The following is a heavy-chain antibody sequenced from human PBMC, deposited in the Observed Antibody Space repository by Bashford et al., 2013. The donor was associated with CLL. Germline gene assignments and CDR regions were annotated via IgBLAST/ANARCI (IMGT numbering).Heavy chain of an antibody. V-gene: IGHV4-34*01. CDR2: IRPRGSA. Sequence: SETLSLTCAVSGYSISSGYYWGWIRQSPGKGLEWIGEIRPRGSANYSPSLKSRVTISMDTAKNQFSLKLTSVTAADTAVYYCATGGAVTTYRRYYYNMDVWGQGTTVTVSS. D-gene: IGHD4-17*01. CDR1: GYSISSGYY. CDR3: ATGGAVTTYRRYYYNMDV. J-gene: IGHJ6*02.